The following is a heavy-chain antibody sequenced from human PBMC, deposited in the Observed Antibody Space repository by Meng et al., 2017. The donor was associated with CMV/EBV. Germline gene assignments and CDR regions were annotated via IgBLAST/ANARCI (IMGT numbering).Heavy chain of an antibody. CDR1: GFTFSDYY. CDR3: ARALVRTSPPDY. CDR2: ISSSGSTI. J-gene: IGHJ4*02. V-gene: IGHV3-11*04. D-gene: IGHD6-6*01. Sequence: GGSLRLSCAASGFTFSDYYMSWIRQAPGKGLEWVSYISSSGSTIYYADSVKGRFTISRDNAKNSLYLQMNSLGAEDTAVYYCARALVRTSPPDYWGQGTLVTVSS.